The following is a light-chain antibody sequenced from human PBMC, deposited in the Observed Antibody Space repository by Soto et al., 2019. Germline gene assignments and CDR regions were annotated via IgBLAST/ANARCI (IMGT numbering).Light chain of an antibody. J-gene: IGKJ1*01. CDR3: QQRSNWPRT. Sequence: EIVLTQSPATLSLSPGERATLSCRASQSVGSYLAWYQQKLGQAPRLLIYDASNRATGIPARFSGSGSGTDFTLTISSLEHEEFAVYYCQQRSNWPRTFGQGTKVEIK. V-gene: IGKV3-11*01. CDR1: QSVGSY. CDR2: DAS.